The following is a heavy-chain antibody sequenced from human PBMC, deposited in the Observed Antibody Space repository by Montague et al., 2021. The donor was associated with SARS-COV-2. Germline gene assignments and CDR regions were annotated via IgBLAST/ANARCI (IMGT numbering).Heavy chain of an antibody. J-gene: IGHJ4*02. V-gene: IGHV4-31*03. CDR1: GGSISSGGYY. CDR2: IYYSGST. Sequence: TLSLTCTVSGGSISSGGYYWSWIRRHPGKGLEWIGYIYYSGSTYYNPSLKSRVTISVDTSKNQFSLKLSSVTAADTAVYYCARDVGGYSSSWFDYWGQGTLVTVSS. D-gene: IGHD6-13*01. CDR3: ARDVGGYSSSWFDY.